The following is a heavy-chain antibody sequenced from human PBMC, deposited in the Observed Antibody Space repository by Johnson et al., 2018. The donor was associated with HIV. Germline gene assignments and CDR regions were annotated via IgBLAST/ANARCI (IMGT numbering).Heavy chain of an antibody. D-gene: IGHD5-12*01. J-gene: IGHJ3*02. CDR1: GFALSGYW. CDR2: INRDGSII. CDR3: TTGLSSGKGAFDI. V-gene: IGHV3-74*02. Sequence: EKLVESGGGVVQPGRSLRLSCAASGFALSGYWMHWVRRVSGKGLEWVSHINRDGSIINYADSVKGRFTISRDNANNTLHLQMNSLKTEDTAVYYCTTGLSSGKGAFDIWGQVTMVTVSS.